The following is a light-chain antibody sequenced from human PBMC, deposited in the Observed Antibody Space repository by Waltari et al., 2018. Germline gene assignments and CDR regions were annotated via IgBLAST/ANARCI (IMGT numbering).Light chain of an antibody. V-gene: IGKV3-11*01. Sequence: EIVFTQSPATLSSSPGDRATLSCRASQSVSSDLAWYQQQPGQAPRLLIYDASTRATGIPARFSGSESGTDFTLTISSLEPEDFAVYYCQQRSNWPTFGQGTKVEIK. J-gene: IGKJ1*01. CDR2: DAS. CDR3: QQRSNWPT. CDR1: QSVSSD.